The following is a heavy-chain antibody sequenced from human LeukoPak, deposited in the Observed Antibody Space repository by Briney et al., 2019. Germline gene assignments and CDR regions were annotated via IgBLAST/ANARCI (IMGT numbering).Heavy chain of an antibody. V-gene: IGHV3-23*01. J-gene: IGHJ6*02. Sequence: GGSLRLSCAASGFTFSTYAMTWVRQAPGKGLEWVSLISDSGGNTYYADSVKGRFTISGDNSKNTLSLQMNSLRAEDTAVYYCAKDVRVGGGGMDVWGQGTPVTVSS. D-gene: IGHD1-26*01. CDR2: ISDSGGNT. CDR1: GFTFSTYA. CDR3: AKDVRVGGGGMDV.